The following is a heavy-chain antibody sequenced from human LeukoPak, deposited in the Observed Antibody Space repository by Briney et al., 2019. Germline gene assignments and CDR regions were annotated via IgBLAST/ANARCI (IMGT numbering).Heavy chain of an antibody. V-gene: IGHV3-53*01. J-gene: IGHJ3*02. Sequence: GGSLRLSCAASGFTVSSNYMSWVRQAPGKGLEWVSVIYSGGSTYYADSVKGRFTISRDNSKNTLYLQMNSLRAEDTAVYYCARGDDSSGYDAFDIWGQGTMVTASS. CDR1: GFTVSSNY. CDR3: ARGDDSSGYDAFDI. D-gene: IGHD3-22*01. CDR2: IYSGGST.